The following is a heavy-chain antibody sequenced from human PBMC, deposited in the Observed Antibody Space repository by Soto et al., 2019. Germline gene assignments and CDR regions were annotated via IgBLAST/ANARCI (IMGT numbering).Heavy chain of an antibody. CDR3: ARAVYCSSTSCYVEYYYGMDV. CDR2: IKQDGSEK. J-gene: IGHJ6*02. CDR1: GFTFSSYW. D-gene: IGHD2-2*01. V-gene: IGHV3-7*05. Sequence: EVQLVESGGGLVQPGGSLRLSCAASGFTFSSYWMSWVRQAPGKGLEWVANIKQDGSEKYYVDSVKGRFTISRDNAKNSRYLQMNSLRAEDTAVYYCARAVYCSSTSCYVEYYYGMDVWGQGTTVTVSS.